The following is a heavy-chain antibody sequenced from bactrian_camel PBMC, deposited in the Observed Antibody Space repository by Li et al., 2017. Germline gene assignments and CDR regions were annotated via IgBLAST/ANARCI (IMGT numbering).Heavy chain of an antibody. D-gene: IGHD8*01. Sequence: HVQLVESGGGSVQAGGSLRLSCAASGSSKYMGWFRQAPGKEREGLAIVRTGGGDVDYADSVKGRFTISQDNAKNTVYLQINSLKPEDTAIYYCALDGTYGGDWNADRVLRRTEYNYWGQGTQVTVS. J-gene: IGHJ4*01. CDR1: GSSKY. CDR2: RTGGGDV. V-gene: IGHV3S53*01. CDR3: ALDGTYGGDWNADRVLRRTEYNY.